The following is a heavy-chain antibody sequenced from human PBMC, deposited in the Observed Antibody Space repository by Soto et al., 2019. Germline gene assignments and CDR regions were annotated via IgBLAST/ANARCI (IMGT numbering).Heavy chain of an antibody. Sequence: PGGSLRLSCAASGFTFSDYALHWVRQAPGKGLEWVSVIYSGGSTYYADSVKGRFTISRDNSKNTLYLQMNSLRAEDTAVYYCARDRTQGDYWFDPWGQGTLVTVS. CDR2: IYSGGST. CDR1: GFTFSDYA. CDR3: ARDRTQGDYWFDP. D-gene: IGHD2-21*02. J-gene: IGHJ5*02. V-gene: IGHV3-53*01.